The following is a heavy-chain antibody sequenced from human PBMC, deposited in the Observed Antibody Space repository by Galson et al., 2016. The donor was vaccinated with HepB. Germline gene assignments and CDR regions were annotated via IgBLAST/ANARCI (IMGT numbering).Heavy chain of an antibody. Sequence: SLRLSCAASGFTFSNFPMHWVRQAPGKGLEWVAVISYDGTNKFYADSVWGRFAISRDNSKNTVFLQMNSLRPEDTAVFYCARARDTFFDSWGQGTLVPVPS. CDR3: ARARDTFFDS. CDR2: ISYDGTNK. CDR1: GFTFSNFP. J-gene: IGHJ4*02. V-gene: IGHV3-30*09. D-gene: IGHD2/OR15-2a*01.